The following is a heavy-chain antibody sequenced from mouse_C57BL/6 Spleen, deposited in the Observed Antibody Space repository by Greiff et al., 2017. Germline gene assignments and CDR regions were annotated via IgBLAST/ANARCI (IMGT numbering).Heavy chain of an antibody. J-gene: IGHJ4*01. Sequence: VQLQQSGAELVRPGASVTLSCKASGYTFTDYEMHWVKQTPVHGLEWIGAIDPETGGTAYNQKFKGKAILTADKSSSTAYMELRSLTSEDSAVYYCTIYYGSSYRYAMDYWGQGTSVTVSS. CDR1: GYTFTDYE. CDR3: TIYYGSSYRYAMDY. CDR2: IDPETGGT. V-gene: IGHV1-15*01. D-gene: IGHD1-1*01.